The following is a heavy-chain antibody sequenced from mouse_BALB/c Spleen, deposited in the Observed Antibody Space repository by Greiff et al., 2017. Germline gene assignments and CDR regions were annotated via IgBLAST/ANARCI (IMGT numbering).Heavy chain of an antibody. J-gene: IGHJ4*01. CDR2: ISSGSSTI. V-gene: IGHV5-17*02. CDR1: GFTFSSFG. CDR3: ARWGSYYAMDY. Sequence: DVKLVESGGGLVQPGGSRKLSCAASGFTFSSFGMHWVRQAPEKGLEWVAYISSGSSTIYYADTVKGRFTISRDNPKNTLFLQMTSLRSEDTAMYYCARWGSYYAMDYWGQGTSVTVSS.